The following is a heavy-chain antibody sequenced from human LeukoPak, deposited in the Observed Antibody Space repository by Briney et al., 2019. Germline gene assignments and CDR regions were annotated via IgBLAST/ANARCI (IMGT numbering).Heavy chain of an antibody. CDR3: ARDIFGGCGFGY. V-gene: IGHV3-21*01. CDR1: GFTFSSYS. D-gene: IGHD3-16*01. CDR2: ISSSSSYI. Sequence: KTGGSLRLSCAASGFTFSSYSMNWVRQAPGKGLEWVSSISSSSSYIYYADSVKGRFTISRDNAKNSLYLQMNSLRAEDTAVYYCARDIFGGCGFGYWGQGTLGTVSS. J-gene: IGHJ4*02.